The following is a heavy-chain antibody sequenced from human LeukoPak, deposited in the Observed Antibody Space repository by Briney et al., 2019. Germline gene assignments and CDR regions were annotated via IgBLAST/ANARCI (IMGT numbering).Heavy chain of an antibody. CDR2: MNPNSGNT. CDR1: GYNFTSND. J-gene: IGHJ6*03. V-gene: IGHV1-8*03. CDR3: ARGVRVGATGDYYMDV. D-gene: IGHD1-26*01. Sequence: ASVKVSCKASGYNFTSNDINWVRQAAGQGLEWMGWMNPNSGNTVYAQKFQGRVTITRNTSISTAYMELSSLRSEDTAVYYCARGVRVGATGDYYMDVWGKGTTVTVSS.